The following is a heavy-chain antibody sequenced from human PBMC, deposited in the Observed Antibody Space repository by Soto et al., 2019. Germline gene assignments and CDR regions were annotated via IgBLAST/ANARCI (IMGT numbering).Heavy chain of an antibody. CDR2: VSGSGGTT. CDR1: GFTFSSYA. CDR3: AKVPDLRTGTFYFDY. J-gene: IGHJ4*02. D-gene: IGHD1-1*01. Sequence: GGSLRLSCAASGFTFSSYAMSWVRQAPGKGLEWVSSVSGSGGTTYNADSVRGRFSISRDNSKNTLFLQMNSLRAEDTAVYYCAKVPDLRTGTFYFDYWGQGTLVTVSS. V-gene: IGHV3-23*01.